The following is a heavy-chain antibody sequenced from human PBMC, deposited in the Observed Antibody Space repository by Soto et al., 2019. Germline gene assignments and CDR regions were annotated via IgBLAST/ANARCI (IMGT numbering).Heavy chain of an antibody. CDR1: GYTFTSYG. V-gene: IGHV1-18*01. D-gene: IGHD2-8*01. CDR2: ISAYNGNT. CDR3: ARDGVLRVYAPGWFDP. Sequence: QVQLVQSGAEVKKPGASVKVSCKASGYTFTSYGISWVRQAPGQGLEWMGWISAYNGNTNYAQKLQGRVTMTTDTXTXXAYMELRSLRSDDTAVYYCARDGVLRVYAPGWFDPWGQGTLVTVSS. J-gene: IGHJ5*02.